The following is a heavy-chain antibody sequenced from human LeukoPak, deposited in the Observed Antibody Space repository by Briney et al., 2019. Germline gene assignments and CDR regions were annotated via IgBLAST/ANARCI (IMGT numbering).Heavy chain of an antibody. V-gene: IGHV1-8*01. D-gene: IGHD3-22*01. CDR1: GYTFTSYD. CDR3: ARMSYYDNSGDNWFDP. CDR2: MNPNSGNT. Sequence: ASVKVSCKATGYTFTSYDINWVRQDTGQGLEWMGWMNPNSGNTGYAQKFQGRVTMTGNTSISTAYMELSSLRSEDTAVYYCARMSYYDNSGDNWFDPWGQGTLVTVSS. J-gene: IGHJ5*02.